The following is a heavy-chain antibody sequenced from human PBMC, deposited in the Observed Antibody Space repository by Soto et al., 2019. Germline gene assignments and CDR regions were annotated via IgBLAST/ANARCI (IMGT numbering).Heavy chain of an antibody. CDR3: ARDLDYYDSSGQRLDAFDI. J-gene: IGHJ3*02. CDR2: IYSGGST. CDR1: GFTVSSNY. V-gene: IGHV3-66*01. Sequence: PGGSLRLSCAASGFTVSSNYMSWVRQAPGKGLEWVSVIYSGGSTYYADSVKGRFTISRDNSKNTLYLQMNSLRAEDTAVYYCARDLDYYDSSGQRLDAFDIWGQGNPGHRL. D-gene: IGHD3-22*01.